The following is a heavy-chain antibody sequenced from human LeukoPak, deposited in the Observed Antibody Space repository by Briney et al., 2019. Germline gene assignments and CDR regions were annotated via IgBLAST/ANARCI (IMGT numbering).Heavy chain of an antibody. D-gene: IGHD3-3*01. CDR3: ARDSRITIFGVTNYYFDY. J-gene: IGHJ4*02. CDR2: ISSSRSTI. CDR1: GFTFSSYS. V-gene: IGHV3-48*01. Sequence: GGSLRLSCAASGFTFSSYSMNWVRQAPGKGLEWVSYISSSRSTIYYADSVKGRFTISRDNAKNSLYLQMNSLRAEDTAVYYCARDSRITIFGVTNYYFDYWGQGTLVTVSS.